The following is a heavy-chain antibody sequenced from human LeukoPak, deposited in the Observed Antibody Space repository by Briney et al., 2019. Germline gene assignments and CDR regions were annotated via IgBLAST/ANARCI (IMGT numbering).Heavy chain of an antibody. CDR1: GGSVSSGSYY. V-gene: IGHV4-61*01. Sequence: SETLSLTCTVSGGSVSSGSYYWSWIRQPPGEGLEWIGYIYYSGSTNYNPSLKSRVTISVDTSKNQFSLKLSSVTAADTAVYYCARGRRYFDYWGQGTLVTVSS. J-gene: IGHJ4*02. CDR3: ARGRRYFDY. CDR2: IYYSGST.